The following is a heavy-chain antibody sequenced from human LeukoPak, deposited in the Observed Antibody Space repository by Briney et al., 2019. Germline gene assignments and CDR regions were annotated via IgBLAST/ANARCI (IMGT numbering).Heavy chain of an antibody. CDR1: GFTFSNYW. CDR3: AKERLYSSP. V-gene: IGHV3-7*01. CDR2: IKQDGSEK. D-gene: IGHD3-22*01. Sequence: GGSPRLSCAASGFTFSNYWMSWVRQAPGKGLEWVANIKQDGSEKNYVDSVKGRFTVSRDNAKNSLYLQMNSPRAEDTALYYCAKERLYSSPWGQGTLVTVSS. J-gene: IGHJ5*02.